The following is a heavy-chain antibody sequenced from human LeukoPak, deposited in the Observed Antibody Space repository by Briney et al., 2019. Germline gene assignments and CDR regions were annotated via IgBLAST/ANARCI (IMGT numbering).Heavy chain of an antibody. J-gene: IGHJ6*04. Sequence: GESLKISCKGSGYRFTSYWISWVRQMPGKGLEWMGRIDPSDSYTNYSPSFQGHVTISADKSISTAYLQWSSLKASDTAMYYCACASGRSYYYYGMDVWGKGTTVTVSS. CDR3: ACASGRSYYYYGMDV. CDR1: GYRFTSYW. D-gene: IGHD6-19*01. CDR2: IDPSDSYT. V-gene: IGHV5-10-1*01.